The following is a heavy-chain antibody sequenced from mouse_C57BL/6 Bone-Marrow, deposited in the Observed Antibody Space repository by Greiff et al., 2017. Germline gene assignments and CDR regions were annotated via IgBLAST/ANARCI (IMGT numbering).Heavy chain of an antibody. CDR3: ANLLAY. Sequence: QVQLQQPGAELVKPGASVKMSCKASGYTFTSYWITWVKQRPGQGLEWIGDIYPGSGSTNYNEKFKSKSTLTVDKSSSTAYMQLSSLPSEDSAVYYCANLLAYWGQGTLVTVSA. CDR2: IYPGSGST. CDR1: GYTFTSYW. V-gene: IGHV1-55*01. J-gene: IGHJ3*01.